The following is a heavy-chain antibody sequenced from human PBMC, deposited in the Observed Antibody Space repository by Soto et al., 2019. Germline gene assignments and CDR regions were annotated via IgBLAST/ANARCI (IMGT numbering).Heavy chain of an antibody. CDR2: INEDGSER. Sequence: EVQLVESGGGLVQPGGSLRLSCEGSGFTFSIFWMTWVGQAPGKGLEWVANINEDGSERYYVDSVKGRFTISTDNAKNSLYLQMNSLRAEDTAVYYCARGRSNAFDIWGQGTMVTVSS. V-gene: IGHV3-7*04. J-gene: IGHJ3*02. CDR1: GFTFSIFW. CDR3: ARGRSNAFDI.